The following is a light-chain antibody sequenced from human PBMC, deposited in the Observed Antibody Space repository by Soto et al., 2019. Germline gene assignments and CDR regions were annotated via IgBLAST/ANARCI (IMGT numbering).Light chain of an antibody. Sequence: EIVLTQSPATLSLSPGERATLSCRASQSVSSYLAWYQQKPGQAPRLLIYDTSKRATGIPARFSGSGSGTDFTLTISRLEPEDFAVYYCQQRTNWPRSFTFAPGPKVDIK. CDR2: DTS. CDR1: QSVSSY. V-gene: IGKV3-11*01. CDR3: QQRTNWPRSFT. J-gene: IGKJ3*01.